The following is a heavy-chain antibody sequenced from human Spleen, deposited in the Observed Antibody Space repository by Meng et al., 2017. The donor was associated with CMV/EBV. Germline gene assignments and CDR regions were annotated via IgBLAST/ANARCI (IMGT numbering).Heavy chain of an antibody. J-gene: IGHJ5*02. CDR3: ARVREHTSLGNYWFDP. CDR2: IDHSGNS. CDR1: VASITTAKW. V-gene: IGHV4-4*02. D-gene: IGHD5-18*01. Sequence: SETLSLTCAFSVASITTAKWWTWVRQPPGTGLEWVGEIDHSGNSNSNPSLETRLTLSLDTSENLLSLTMTSVTADDTAIYYCARVREHTSLGNYWFDPWGQGTLVTVFS.